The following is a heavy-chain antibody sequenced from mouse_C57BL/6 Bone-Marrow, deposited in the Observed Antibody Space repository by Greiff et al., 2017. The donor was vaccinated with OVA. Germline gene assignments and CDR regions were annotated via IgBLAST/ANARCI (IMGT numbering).Heavy chain of an antibody. CDR2: IYPRSGNT. Sequence: QVTLKESGAELARPGASVKLSCKASGYTFTSYGISWVKQRTGQGLEWIGEIYPRSGNTYYNEKFKGKATLTADKSSSTAYMELRSLTSEDSAVYFCARLDGYFFAYWGQGTLVTVSA. J-gene: IGHJ3*01. V-gene: IGHV1-81*01. D-gene: IGHD2-3*01. CDR3: ARLDGYFFAY. CDR1: GYTFTSYG.